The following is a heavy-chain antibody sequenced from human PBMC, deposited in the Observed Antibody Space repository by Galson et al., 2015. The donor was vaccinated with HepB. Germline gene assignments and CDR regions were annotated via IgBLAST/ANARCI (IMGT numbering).Heavy chain of an antibody. Sequence: SLRLSCAASGFTFSSYAMSWVRQAPGKGLEWVSAISGSGGSTYYADSVKGRFTISRDNSKNTLYLQMNSLRAEDTAVYYCAKAVRYYYDSSGYLWGQGTLVTVSS. V-gene: IGHV3-23*01. CDR1: GFTFSSYA. CDR2: ISGSGGST. D-gene: IGHD3-22*01. J-gene: IGHJ4*02. CDR3: AKAVRYYYDSSGYL.